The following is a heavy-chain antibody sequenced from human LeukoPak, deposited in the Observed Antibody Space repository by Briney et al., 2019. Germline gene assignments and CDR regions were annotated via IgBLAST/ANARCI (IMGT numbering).Heavy chain of an antibody. CDR3: ARLHWESGGIYFYYYMDV. D-gene: IGHD3-16*01. Sequence: GASVKVSCKASGYTFTSYDINWVRQAPGQGLEWMASMNPNNGNTAYARKFQGRVTMTRDTSIGTAYVELSALRSEDTAVYYCARLHWESGGIYFYYYMDVWGKGTTVTVSS. CDR1: GYTFTSYD. J-gene: IGHJ6*03. CDR2: MNPNNGNT. V-gene: IGHV1-8*01.